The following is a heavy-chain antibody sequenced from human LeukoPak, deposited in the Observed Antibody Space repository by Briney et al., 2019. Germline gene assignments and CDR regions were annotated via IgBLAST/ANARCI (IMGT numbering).Heavy chain of an antibody. D-gene: IGHD6-13*01. J-gene: IGHJ4*02. V-gene: IGHV5-51*01. CDR2: IYPDDSG. Sequence: GESLKISCKHSEYSFPNYCIGWVRQMPGKGLEWMGIIYPDDSGPSFQGQVTISADKSISTAYLQWSSLKASDTAMYYCAIGRGGQQLGDYWGQGTLVTVSS. CDR1: EYSFPNYC. CDR3: AIGRGGQQLGDY.